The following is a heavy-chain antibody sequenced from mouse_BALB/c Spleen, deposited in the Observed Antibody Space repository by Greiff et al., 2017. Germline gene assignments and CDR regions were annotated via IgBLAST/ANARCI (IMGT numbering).Heavy chain of an antibody. Sequence: QVTLKESGPGLVQPSQSLSITCTVSGFSLTSYGVHWVRQSPGKGLEWLGVIWSGGSTDYNAAFISRLSISKDNSKSQVFFKMNSLQANDTAIYYCARNWDGNYSYWYFDVWGAGTTVTVSS. CDR2: IWSGGST. CDR1: GFSLTSYG. CDR3: ARNWDGNYSYWYFDV. J-gene: IGHJ1*01. V-gene: IGHV2-2*02. D-gene: IGHD2-1*01.